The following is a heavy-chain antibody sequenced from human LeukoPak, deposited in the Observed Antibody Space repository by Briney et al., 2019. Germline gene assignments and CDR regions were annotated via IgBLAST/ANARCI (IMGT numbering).Heavy chain of an antibody. CDR2: ISSAGSYI. V-gene: IGHV3-21*06. CDR1: GFTFSRYS. D-gene: IGHD1-1*01. CDR3: ECPPGASNSDP. Sequence: AGGSLRLSCAASGFTFSRYSMNWVRQAPGKGLEWVSSISSAGSYIHYADSVKGRFTISRDNTKNSLYLQMDSLAAEDTAIYYCECPPGASNSDPCGQGTLVIVSS. J-gene: IGHJ5*02.